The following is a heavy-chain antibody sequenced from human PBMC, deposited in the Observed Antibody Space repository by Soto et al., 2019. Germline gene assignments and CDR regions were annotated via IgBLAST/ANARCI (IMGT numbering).Heavy chain of an antibody. CDR3: ARTLSWRRGPFQS. V-gene: IGHV3-48*02. Sequence: VGSLRLSCASSVFIFNTYSMNCVRHSPGKGLEWVSYISGSSQTIFYADSVRGRFTISRDNANNSTYLQMVSLRDEDTAVYYCARTLSWRRGPFQSWGQGTLVTVSS. D-gene: IGHD2-15*01. J-gene: IGHJ5*02. CDR1: VFIFNTYS. CDR2: ISGSSQTI.